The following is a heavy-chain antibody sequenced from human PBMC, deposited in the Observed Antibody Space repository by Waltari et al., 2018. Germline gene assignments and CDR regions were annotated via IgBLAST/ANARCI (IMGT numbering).Heavy chain of an antibody. V-gene: IGHV3-7*01. CDR2: IKEDGSAT. CDR3: ASSRVFDF. Sequence: VLLVESGGGSVQPGGSLRLSCEVSGFSISKEWMNWIRQAPGKGPEWVANIKEDGSATFYGPSGEGRFSISRDNDKNSVYLQINNVRDEDTAVYYCASSRVFDFWGQGTLVVVSS. J-gene: IGHJ4*01. CDR1: GFSISKEW.